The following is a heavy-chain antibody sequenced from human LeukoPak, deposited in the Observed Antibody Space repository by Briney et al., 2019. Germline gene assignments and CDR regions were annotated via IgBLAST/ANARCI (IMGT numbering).Heavy chain of an antibody. Sequence: PGGSLRLSCAASGFTFSSYGMHWVRQAPGKGLEWVAVISYDGSNKYYADSVKGRFTISRDNSKNTLYLQMNSLRAEDTAVYYCAKDPYDFWSGYYIRGYYFDYWGQGTLVTVSS. V-gene: IGHV3-30*18. CDR1: GFTFSSYG. J-gene: IGHJ4*02. CDR3: AKDPYDFWSGYYIRGYYFDY. CDR2: ISYDGSNK. D-gene: IGHD3-3*01.